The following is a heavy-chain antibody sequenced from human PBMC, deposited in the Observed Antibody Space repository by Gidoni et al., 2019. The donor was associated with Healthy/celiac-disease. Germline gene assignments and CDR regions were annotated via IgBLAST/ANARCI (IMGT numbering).Heavy chain of an antibody. CDR3: ARELHKDIAVAGFDY. V-gene: IGHV3-33*01. J-gene: IGHJ4*02. Sequence: QVQLVESGGGVVQPGRSLRLSCAASGFTFSSYGMHWVRQAPGKGLEWVAVIWYDGSNKYYADSVKGRFTISRDNSKNTLYLQMNSLRAEDTAVYYCARELHKDIAVAGFDYWGQGTLVTVSS. D-gene: IGHD6-19*01. CDR1: GFTFSSYG. CDR2: IWYDGSNK.